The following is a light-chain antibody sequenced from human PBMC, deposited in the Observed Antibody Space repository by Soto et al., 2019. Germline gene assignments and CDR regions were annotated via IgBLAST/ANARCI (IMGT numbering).Light chain of an antibody. CDR1: QSLGSTY. V-gene: IGKV3-20*01. CDR2: ATS. CDR3: HHGRGSLPWT. J-gene: IGKJ1*01. Sequence: EIDLTQSPGTLSLSPGDRATLSCRASQSLGSTYLAWFQQRPGQAPRLLLFATSTRASGVPDRFTGSRSGAEFTLAISGLAPEEFAVDYCHHGRGSLPWTFGDGINVEF.